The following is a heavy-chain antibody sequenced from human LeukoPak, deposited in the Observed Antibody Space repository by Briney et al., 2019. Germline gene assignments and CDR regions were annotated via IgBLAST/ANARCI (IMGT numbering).Heavy chain of an antibody. Sequence: SETLSLTCTVSGGSISSYYWSWIRQPPGKGLEWIGYIYYSGSTNYNPSLKSRVTISVDTSKNQFSLKLSSVTAADPAVYYCARVPSRYYYGSGSYHSSARFDPWGQGTLVTVSS. J-gene: IGHJ5*02. CDR3: ARVPSRYYYGSGSYHSSARFDP. CDR2: IYYSGST. D-gene: IGHD3-10*01. CDR1: GGSISSYY. V-gene: IGHV4-59*01.